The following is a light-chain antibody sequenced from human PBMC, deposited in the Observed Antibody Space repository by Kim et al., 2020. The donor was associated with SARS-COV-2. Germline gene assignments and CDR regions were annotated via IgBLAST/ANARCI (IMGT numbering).Light chain of an antibody. V-gene: IGLV10-54*02. CDR1: SNVVGNQG. J-gene: IGLJ1*01. CDR2: RNN. Sequence: RQTATLTCTGNSNVVGNQGAAWLQQHQGHPPNLLSYRNNNRPSGISERFSASRSGNTASLTITGLQPEDEADYYCSALDSSLSAYVFGTGTKVTVL. CDR3: SALDSSLSAYV.